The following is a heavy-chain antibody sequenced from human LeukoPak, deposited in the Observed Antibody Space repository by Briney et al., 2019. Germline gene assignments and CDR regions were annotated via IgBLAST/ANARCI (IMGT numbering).Heavy chain of an antibody. CDR1: GYTFTSYG. Sequence: ASVKVSCKASGYTFTSYGISWVRQAPGQGLEWMGWISAYNGNTNYAQKLQGRVTMTTDTSTSTAYMELRSLRSGDTAVYYCARTIITIFGGPYYYYMDVWGKGTTVTVSS. CDR2: ISAYNGNT. J-gene: IGHJ6*03. V-gene: IGHV1-18*01. CDR3: ARTIITIFGGPYYYYMDV. D-gene: IGHD3-3*01.